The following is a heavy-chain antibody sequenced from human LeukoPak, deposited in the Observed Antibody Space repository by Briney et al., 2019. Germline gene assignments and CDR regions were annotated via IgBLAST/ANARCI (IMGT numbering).Heavy chain of an antibody. V-gene: IGHV3-33*03. Sequence: PGRSLRLSCAASGLTFRTYGMHWVRQAPGKGLEWVAAIFYDGITKKYADSVKGRFTISRDNSKNTLYLQMNSLSAEDTAVYYCATDGPPEEVVSATFDNWGQGTLVTVSS. CDR1: GLTFRTYG. CDR2: IFYDGITK. J-gene: IGHJ4*02. CDR3: ATDGPPEEVVSATFDN. D-gene: IGHD2-15*01.